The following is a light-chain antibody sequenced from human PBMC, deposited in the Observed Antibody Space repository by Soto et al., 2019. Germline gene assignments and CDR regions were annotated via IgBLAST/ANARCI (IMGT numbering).Light chain of an antibody. CDR1: QSISSY. CDR2: AAS. V-gene: IGKV1-39*01. CDR3: QQSYSTPFYT. J-gene: IGKJ2*01. Sequence: DIQMTQSPSSLSASVGDRVTITCRASQSISSYLNWSQQKPGKAPKLLIYAASSLQSVVPSRFSGSESGTDFTLTISSLQPEDFSSYYCQQSYSTPFYTFGQRTKLEIK.